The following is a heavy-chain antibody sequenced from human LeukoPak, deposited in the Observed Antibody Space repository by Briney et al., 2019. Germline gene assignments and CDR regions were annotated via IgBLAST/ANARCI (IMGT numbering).Heavy chain of an antibody. Sequence: KSSQTLSLTCTVSGGSISSGDYYWGWIRQPPGKGLEWIGSLYHSGSTFYNPSLKSRVTISVDTSKNQFSLKLNSVTAADTAVYYCAIPYYYGSGSWLYWGQGTLVTVSS. CDR2: LYHSGST. D-gene: IGHD3-10*01. CDR1: GGSISSGDYY. J-gene: IGHJ4*02. V-gene: IGHV4-39*01. CDR3: AIPYYYGSGSWLY.